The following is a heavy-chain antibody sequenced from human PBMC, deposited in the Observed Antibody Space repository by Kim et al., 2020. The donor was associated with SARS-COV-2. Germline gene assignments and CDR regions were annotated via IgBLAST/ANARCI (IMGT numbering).Heavy chain of an antibody. CDR2: INSDGSST. CDR1: GFTFSSYW. D-gene: IGHD3-3*01. V-gene: IGHV3-74*01. Sequence: GGSLRLSCAASGFTFSSYWMHWVRQAPGKGLVWVSRINSDGSSTSYADSVKGRFTISRDNAKNTLYLQMNSLRAEDTAVYYCARDRLGAWYDFWSGYYTSLGYYYGMDVWGQGTTVTVSS. J-gene: IGHJ6*02. CDR3: ARDRLGAWYDFWSGYYTSLGYYYGMDV.